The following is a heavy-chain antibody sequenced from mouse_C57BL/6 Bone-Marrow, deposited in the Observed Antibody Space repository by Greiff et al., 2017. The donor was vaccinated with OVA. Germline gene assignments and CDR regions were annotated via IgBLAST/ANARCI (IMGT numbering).Heavy chain of an antibody. J-gene: IGHJ2*01. Sequence: EVKVVESGGGLVKPGGSLKLSCAASGFTFSSYTMSWVRQTPEKRLEWVATISGGGGNTYYPDSVKGRFTISRDNAKNTLYLQMSSLRSEDTALYYCARRIDYDVGDYWGQGTTLTVSS. V-gene: IGHV5-9*01. CDR1: GFTFSSYT. D-gene: IGHD2-4*01. CDR3: ARRIDYDVGDY. CDR2: ISGGGGNT.